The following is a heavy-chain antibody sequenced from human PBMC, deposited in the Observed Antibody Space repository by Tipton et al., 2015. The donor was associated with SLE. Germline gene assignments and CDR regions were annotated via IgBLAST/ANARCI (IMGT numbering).Heavy chain of an antibody. CDR3: ARPEVVAAATGYFQH. CDR2: INHSGST. J-gene: IGHJ1*01. D-gene: IGHD6-13*01. CDR1: GGSFSGYY. V-gene: IGHV4-34*01. Sequence: TLSLTCAVYGGSFSGYYWSWIRQPPGKGLEWIGEINHSGSTNYNPSLKSRVTISVDTSKNQFSLKLSSVTAADTAVYYCARPEVVAAATGYFQHWGQGTLVTVSS.